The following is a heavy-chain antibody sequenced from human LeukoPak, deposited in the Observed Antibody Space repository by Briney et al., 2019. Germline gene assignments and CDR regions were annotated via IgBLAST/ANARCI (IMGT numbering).Heavy chain of an antibody. CDR2: ISSSGSTI. V-gene: IGHV3-11*04. D-gene: IGHD3-9*01. CDR1: GFTFSDYY. J-gene: IGHJ4*02. CDR3: ATSNPQLRYCDWL. Sequence: GGSLRLSCAASGFTFSDYYMSWIRQAPGKGLEWVSYISSSGSTIYYADSVKGRFTISRDNAKNSLYLQMNSLRAEDTAVYYCATSNPQLRYCDWLWGQGTLVTVSS.